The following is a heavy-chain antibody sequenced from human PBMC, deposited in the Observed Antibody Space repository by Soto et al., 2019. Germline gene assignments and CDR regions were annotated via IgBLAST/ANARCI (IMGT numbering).Heavy chain of an antibody. CDR2: IYYSGST. Sequence: SETLSLTCTVSGGSISSYYWSWIRQPPGKGLEWIGYIYYSGSTNYNPSLKSRVTISVDTSKNQFSLKLSSVTAADTAVYYCARQWEGRYVDYWGQGTLVTVPQ. CDR3: ARQWEGRYVDY. D-gene: IGHD1-26*01. J-gene: IGHJ4*02. CDR1: GGSISSYY. V-gene: IGHV4-59*08.